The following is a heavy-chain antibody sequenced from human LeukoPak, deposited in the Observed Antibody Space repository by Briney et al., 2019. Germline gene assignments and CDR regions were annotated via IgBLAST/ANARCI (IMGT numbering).Heavy chain of an antibody. CDR3: ARVGDYALKD. Sequence: SETLSLTYTVSGGPIRSYYWSWIRQPAGKGLEWIGLIYTSGSTNYNSSLKSRVTMSVDTSKNQFSLRLSSVTAADTAVYYCARVGDYALKDWGQGTLVTVSS. D-gene: IGHD3-16*01. J-gene: IGHJ4*02. V-gene: IGHV4-4*07. CDR1: GGPIRSYY. CDR2: IYTSGST.